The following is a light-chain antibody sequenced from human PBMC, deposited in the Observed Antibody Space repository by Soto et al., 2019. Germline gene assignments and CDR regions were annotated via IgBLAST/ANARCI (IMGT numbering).Light chain of an antibody. V-gene: IGKV3-20*01. J-gene: IGKJ1*01. CDR2: GAS. Sequence: EIVLTQSPGTLSLSPGDTATLSCRASQSVTSNYFAWYQQSPGQAPRLLIYGASSRAPGIPDRFSGSGSGTDFTLTISRLEPEDFAVYYCQQYGSSPEMFGQGTKVEIK. CDR1: QSVTSNY. CDR3: QQYGSSPEM.